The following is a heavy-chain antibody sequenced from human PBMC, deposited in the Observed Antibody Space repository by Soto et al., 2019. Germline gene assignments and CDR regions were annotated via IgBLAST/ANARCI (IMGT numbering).Heavy chain of an antibody. CDR1: GFTFSSYA. D-gene: IGHD4-17*01. Sequence: PGGSLRLSCAASGFTFSSYAMSWVRQAPGKGLEWVSGISGNGGYTYYAVTVKGRFTISRDNSKNTLFLQMNSLRAEDTAVYYCAKAIVTTGGNFDYWGQGTLVIVSS. V-gene: IGHV3-23*01. CDR3: AKAIVTTGGNFDY. CDR2: ISGNGGYT. J-gene: IGHJ4*02.